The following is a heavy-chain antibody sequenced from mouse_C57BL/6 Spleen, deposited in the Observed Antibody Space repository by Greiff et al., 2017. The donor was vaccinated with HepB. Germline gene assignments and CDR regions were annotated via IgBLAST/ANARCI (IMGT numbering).Heavy chain of an antibody. CDR3: ASPLPGTTVAWFAY. CDR1: GYAFSSSW. Sequence: VKLVESGPELVKPGASVKISCKASGYAFSSSWMNWVKQRPGKGLEWIGRIYPGDGDTNYNGKFKGKATLTADKSSSTAYMRLSSLTSEDSAVYFCASPLPGTTVAWFAYWGQGTLVTVSA. D-gene: IGHD4-1*01. J-gene: IGHJ3*01. V-gene: IGHV1-82*01. CDR2: IYPGDGDT.